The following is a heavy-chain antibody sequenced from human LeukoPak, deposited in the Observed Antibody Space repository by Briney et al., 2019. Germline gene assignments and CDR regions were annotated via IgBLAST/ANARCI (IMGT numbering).Heavy chain of an antibody. CDR1: GFTFDDYA. D-gene: IGHD1-14*01. CDR3: ARTRSGPYYYYMDV. V-gene: IGHV3-9*01. J-gene: IGHJ6*03. CDR2: ISWNSGSI. Sequence: GGSLRLPCAASGFTFDDYAMHWVRQAPGKGLEWVSGISWNSGSIGYADSVKGRFTISRDNAKNSLYLQMNSLRAEDTALYYCARTRSGPYYYYMDVWGKGTTVTISS.